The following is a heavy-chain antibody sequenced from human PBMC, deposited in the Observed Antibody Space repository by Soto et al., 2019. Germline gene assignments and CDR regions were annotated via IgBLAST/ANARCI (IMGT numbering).Heavy chain of an antibody. CDR2: IIPIFGTA. J-gene: IGHJ6*02. V-gene: IGHV1-69*01. CDR1: GGTFSSYA. CDR3: ARATDTAMDHYYYYGMDV. D-gene: IGHD5-18*01. Sequence: QVQLVQSGAEVKKPGSSVKVSCKASGGTFSSYAISWVRQAPGRGLEWMGGIIPIFGTANYAQKFQGRVTINADEATSTAYMELSSLRDEDTAVYYCARATDTAMDHYYYYGMDVWGQGTTVTVSS.